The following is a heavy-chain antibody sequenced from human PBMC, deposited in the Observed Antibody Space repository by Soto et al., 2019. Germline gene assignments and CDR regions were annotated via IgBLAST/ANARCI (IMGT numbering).Heavy chain of an antibody. CDR3: ARDRGYCTNGVCSTPGMDV. V-gene: IGHV3-13*01. CDR2: IGTAGDT. Sequence: PGGSLRLSCAASGFTFSSYDMHWVRQATGKGLEWVSAIGTAGDTYYPGSVKGRFTISRENAKNSLYLQMNSLRAEDTAVYYCARDRGYCTNGVCSTPGMDVWGQGTTVTVSS. CDR1: GFTFSSYD. J-gene: IGHJ6*02. D-gene: IGHD2-8*01.